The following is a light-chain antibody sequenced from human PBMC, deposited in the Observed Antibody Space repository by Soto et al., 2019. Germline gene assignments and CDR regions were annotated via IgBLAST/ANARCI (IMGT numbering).Light chain of an antibody. J-gene: IGKJ1*01. CDR2: AAS. V-gene: IGKV1-39*01. Sequence: DIQMTQSPSSLSSSVGDRATITCRASQSISSFLNWYQQKPGNAPKLLIYAASSLQSGVPSRFSGSGSGTDFTLTISSLQPEDFATYYCQQSYSTPETFGQGTKVEIK. CDR3: QQSYSTPET. CDR1: QSISSF.